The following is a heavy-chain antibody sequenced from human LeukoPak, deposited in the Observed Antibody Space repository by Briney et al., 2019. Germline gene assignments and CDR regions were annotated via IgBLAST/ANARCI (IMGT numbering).Heavy chain of an antibody. CDR2: IYHSGST. Sequence: PSETLSLTCAVSGGSTSSGGYSWSWIRQPPGKGLEWIGYIYHSGSTYYNPSLKSRVTISVDRSKNQFSLKLSSVTAADTAVYYCARHSGYDYPDYWGQGTLVTVSS. CDR1: GGSTSSGGYS. V-gene: IGHV4-30-2*01. CDR3: ARHSGYDYPDY. D-gene: IGHD5-12*01. J-gene: IGHJ4*02.